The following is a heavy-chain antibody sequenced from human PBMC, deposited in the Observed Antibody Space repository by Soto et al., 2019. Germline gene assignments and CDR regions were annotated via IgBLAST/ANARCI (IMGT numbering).Heavy chain of an antibody. Sequence: QLQLQESGPGLVKPSETLSLTCTVSGGSISSSSYYWGWIRQPPGKGLEWIGSIYYSGSTYYNPSLKSRVTISVDTSKNQFPLKLSSVTAADTAVYYCASPGRGSSGWPDAFDIWGQGTMVTVSS. CDR1: GGSISSSSYY. CDR3: ASPGRGSSGWPDAFDI. J-gene: IGHJ3*02. D-gene: IGHD6-19*01. V-gene: IGHV4-39*01. CDR2: IYYSGST.